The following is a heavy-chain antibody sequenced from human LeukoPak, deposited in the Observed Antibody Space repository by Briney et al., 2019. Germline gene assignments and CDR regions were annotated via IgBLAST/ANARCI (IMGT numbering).Heavy chain of an antibody. CDR1: GFSFDDFA. Sequence: GGSLRLSCAASGFSFDDFAMHWVRQAPGKGLEWVSFITWDSGSTYYADSVKGRFTISRDNSKDSLYLQMNSLRAEDTAVYYCARDGGIVVVPSHNWFDPWGQGTLVTVSS. V-gene: IGHV3-43D*03. D-gene: IGHD2-2*01. CDR3: ARDGGIVVVPSHNWFDP. J-gene: IGHJ5*02. CDR2: ITWDSGST.